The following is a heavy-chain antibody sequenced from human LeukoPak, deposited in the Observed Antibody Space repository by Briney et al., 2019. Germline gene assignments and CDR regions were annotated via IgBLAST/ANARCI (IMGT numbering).Heavy chain of an antibody. J-gene: IGHJ5*02. D-gene: IGHD6-13*01. Sequence: PSETLSLTCTVSGYSVSSGYYWGWIRQPPGKGLEWIGSIYHSGSTYYNPSLKSRVTISVDTSKNQFSLKLSSVCAADTAVYYCARAYSSSWYWNWFDPWGQGTLVTVSS. V-gene: IGHV4-38-2*02. CDR2: IYHSGST. CDR1: GYSVSSGYY. CDR3: ARAYSSSWYWNWFDP.